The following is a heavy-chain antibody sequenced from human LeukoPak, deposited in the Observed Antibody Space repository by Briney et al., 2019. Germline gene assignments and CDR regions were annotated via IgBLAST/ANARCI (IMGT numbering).Heavy chain of an antibody. D-gene: IGHD4-17*01. CDR3: ARGTTVTRWDY. Sequence: PGGSLRLSCAASGFTFSSYEMNWVRQAPGKGLEWVSYISGNGNNILYADSVKGRFIISRDNAKYSLYLQMNSLRAEDTAVYYCARGTTVTRWDYWGQGTLVTVSS. V-gene: IGHV3-48*03. J-gene: IGHJ4*02. CDR2: ISGNGNNI. CDR1: GFTFSSYE.